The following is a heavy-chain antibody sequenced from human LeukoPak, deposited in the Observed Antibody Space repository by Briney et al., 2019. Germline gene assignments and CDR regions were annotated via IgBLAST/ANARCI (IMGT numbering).Heavy chain of an antibody. D-gene: IGHD3-16*01. CDR2: ISFDGTNK. V-gene: IGHV3-30*18. CDR1: GFTFSSYG. Sequence: PGGSLRLSCAASGFTFSSYGMYWVRQAPGKGLEWVAVISFDGTNKYSADSVKGRFTMSRDNSKSALYMQMICLRTEGMAVYDCAKDSSWGSARGSYYFYYGMYVWSQGTTV. CDR3: AKDSSWGSARGSYYFYYGMYV. J-gene: IGHJ6*01.